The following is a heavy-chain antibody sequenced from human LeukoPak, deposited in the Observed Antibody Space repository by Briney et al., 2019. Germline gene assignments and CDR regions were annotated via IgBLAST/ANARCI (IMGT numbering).Heavy chain of an antibody. CDR3: AKDAPDSGYDWGLSY. J-gene: IGHJ4*02. D-gene: IGHD5-12*01. CDR1: GFTFSSYG. CDR2: ISYDGSNK. V-gene: IGHV3-30*18. Sequence: GGSLRLSCAASGFTFSSYGMHWVRQAPGKGLEWVAVISYDGSNKNFGDSVKGRFTISRDNSKNTVYLQMNSLRAEDTAVYYCAKDAPDSGYDWGLSYWGQGTLVTVSS.